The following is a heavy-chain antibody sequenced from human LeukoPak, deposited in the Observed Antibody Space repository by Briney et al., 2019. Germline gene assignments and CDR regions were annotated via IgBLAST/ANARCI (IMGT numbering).Heavy chain of an antibody. CDR3: GRPNYYDSSGPFDL. V-gene: IGHV4-39*01. CDR2: IYYSGST. D-gene: IGHD3-22*01. CDR1: GDSISSSSYY. Sequence: SETQSLTCTVSGDSISSSSYYWGWIRQPPGKGLEWIGSIYYSGSTYYNPSLKSRVTISVDTSKNQFSLKLSSVTAADTAVYYCGRPNYYDSSGPFDLWGRGTLVTVSS. J-gene: IGHJ2*01.